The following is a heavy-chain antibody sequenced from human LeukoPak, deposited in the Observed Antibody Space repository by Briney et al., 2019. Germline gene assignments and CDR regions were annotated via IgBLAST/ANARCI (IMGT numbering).Heavy chain of an antibody. J-gene: IGHJ6*03. Sequence: KPSDPRCCTHTLDGSAMSRYCGRFTRQPAGMKIKWIGRIYTSWSTNYNPSLKSRVTMSVDTSKNQFSLKLSSVTAADTAVYYCARDRYSSSWYPPYYYYYYMDVWGKGTTVTVSS. CDR3: ARDRYSSSWYPPYYYYYYMDV. CDR2: IYTSWST. D-gene: IGHD6-13*01. CDR1: GSAMSRYC. V-gene: IGHV4-4*07.